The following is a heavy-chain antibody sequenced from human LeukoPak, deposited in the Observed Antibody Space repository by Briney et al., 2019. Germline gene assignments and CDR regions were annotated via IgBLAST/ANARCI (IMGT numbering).Heavy chain of an antibody. D-gene: IGHD3-10*01. J-gene: IGHJ4*02. Sequence: RGSLRLSCAASGSTFSSYWMSWVRQAPGKGLEWVANIKQDGSEKYYVDSVKGRFTISRDNAKNSLYLQMNSLRAEDTAVYYCARDRRYGSGYFDYWGQGTLVTVSS. V-gene: IGHV3-7*01. CDR1: GSTFSSYW. CDR2: IKQDGSEK. CDR3: ARDRRYGSGYFDY.